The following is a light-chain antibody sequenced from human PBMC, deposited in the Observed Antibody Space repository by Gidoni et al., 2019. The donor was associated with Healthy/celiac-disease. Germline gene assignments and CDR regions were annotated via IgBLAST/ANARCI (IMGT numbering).Light chain of an antibody. V-gene: IGKV3-20*01. Sequence: EIVLTQSPGTLSLSPGERATLSCRASQSVSSSYLAWYQQKPGQAPRLLIYGASSRATGIPDRCSGSGSGTDFTLTISRLEPEDFAVYYCQQYGRPYTFGQGTKLEIK. CDR2: GAS. CDR3: QQYGRPYT. CDR1: QSVSSSY. J-gene: IGKJ2*01.